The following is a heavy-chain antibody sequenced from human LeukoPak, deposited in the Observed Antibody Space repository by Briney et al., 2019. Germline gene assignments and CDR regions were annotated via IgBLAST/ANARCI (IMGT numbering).Heavy chain of an antibody. Sequence: TGGSLRLSCAASGFTFDDYGMNWVRQTPGKGLEWVSGINWNGGSTGYADSVRGRFTISRDNAKNSLYLQMNSLRAEDTALYYCARIAARLFYYYYYMDVWGKGTTVTVSS. D-gene: IGHD6-6*01. CDR1: GFTFDDYG. J-gene: IGHJ6*03. CDR2: INWNGGST. V-gene: IGHV3-20*04. CDR3: ARIAARLFYYYYYMDV.